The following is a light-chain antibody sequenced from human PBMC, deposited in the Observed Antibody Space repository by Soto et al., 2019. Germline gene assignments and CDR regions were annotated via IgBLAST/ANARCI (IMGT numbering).Light chain of an antibody. V-gene: IGLV2-23*01. J-gene: IGLJ1*01. CDR3: SSYATTSTLRYV. CDR1: GSDVGSYNL. Sequence: QSALTQPASVSGSPGQSITISCTGTGSDVGSYNLVSWYQQQPGKAPKLLLSAANKRPSGVSLRGSGSKSGNTASLTRSGLQAEDEADYYCSSYATTSTLRYVFGTGTKVTVL. CDR2: AAN.